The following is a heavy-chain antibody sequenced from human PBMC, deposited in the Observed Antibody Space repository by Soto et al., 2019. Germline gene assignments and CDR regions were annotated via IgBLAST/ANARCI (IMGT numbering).Heavy chain of an antibody. CDR1: GFTFSRSW. CDR3: AGEGTYYYGSGRPGWFDP. D-gene: IGHD3-10*01. J-gene: IGHJ5*02. Sequence: EVQLVESGGGLVQPGGSLRLSCAASGFTFSRSWMTWVRQAPGKGLEWVANIKQDGSEKYYVDSVKGRFTISRDNAKNSLYLQMNSLRDEDTAVYYCAGEGTYYYGSGRPGWFDPWGQGTLVTVSS. V-gene: IGHV3-7*01. CDR2: IKQDGSEK.